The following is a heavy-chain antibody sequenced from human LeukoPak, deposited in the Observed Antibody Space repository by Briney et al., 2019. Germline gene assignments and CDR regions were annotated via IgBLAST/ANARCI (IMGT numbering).Heavy chain of an antibody. J-gene: IGHJ4*02. CDR2: ISGSSSLI. Sequence: GGSLRLSCAASGFTFNDYYMSWIRQAPGKGLEWVSSISGSSSLIYYADSVRGRFTISRDNAKNSLYLQMNSLRAEDTAVYYCARDLYYDSSGYAYWGQGTLVTVSS. V-gene: IGHV3-11*06. CDR3: ARDLYYDSSGYAY. CDR1: GFTFNDYY. D-gene: IGHD3-22*01.